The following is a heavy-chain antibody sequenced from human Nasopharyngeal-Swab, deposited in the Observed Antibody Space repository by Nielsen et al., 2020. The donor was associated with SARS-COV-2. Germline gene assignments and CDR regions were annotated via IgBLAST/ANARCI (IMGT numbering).Heavy chain of an antibody. CDR1: GFTISGYY. Sequence: GESLKISCAASGFTISGYYMNWVRQAPGKGLEWVSSISSSSSYIYYADSVKGRFTISRDNAKNSLYLQMNSLRAEDTAVYYCARGSMLVFDIWGQGTMVTVSS. CDR3: ARGSMLVFDI. CDR2: ISSSSSYI. J-gene: IGHJ3*02. D-gene: IGHD3-22*01. V-gene: IGHV3-21*01.